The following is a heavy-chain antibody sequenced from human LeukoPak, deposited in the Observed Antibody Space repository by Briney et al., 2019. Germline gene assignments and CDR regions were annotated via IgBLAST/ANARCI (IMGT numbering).Heavy chain of an antibody. CDR1: GGSFSGYY. Sequence: SETLSLTCAVYGGSFSGYYWSWIRQPPGKGLEWIGEINHSGSTNYNPSLKSRVTISVDTSKNQLSLKLSSVTAADTAVYYCARAGGSSWPYYYYGMDVWGQGTTVTVSS. CDR3: ARAGGSSWPYYYYGMDV. J-gene: IGHJ6*02. CDR2: INHSGST. V-gene: IGHV4-34*01. D-gene: IGHD6-13*01.